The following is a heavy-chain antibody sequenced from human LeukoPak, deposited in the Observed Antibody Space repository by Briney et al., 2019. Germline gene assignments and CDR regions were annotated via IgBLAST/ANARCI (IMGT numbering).Heavy chain of an antibody. CDR3: AKDIHPILSSTSCFDY. CDR2: ISGSGGIT. Sequence: PGGSLRLSCAASGSTFSNNGMGWCRQAPGKGLNGVSSISGSGGITYYADSVKGRFTISTDNSKNTLYLQRNSLRGEDMALYYCAKDIHPILSSTSCFDYWGQGTLVTVSS. J-gene: IGHJ4*02. CDR1: GSTFSNNG. D-gene: IGHD2-2*01. V-gene: IGHV3-23*01.